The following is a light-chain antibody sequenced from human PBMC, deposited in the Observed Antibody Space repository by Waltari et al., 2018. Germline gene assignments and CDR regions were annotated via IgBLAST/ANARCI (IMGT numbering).Light chain of an antibody. CDR1: QSVRRA. CDR2: DAS. Sequence: DIVLTQSPGTLSLSPGERATLPCRASQSVRRALAWYQPKPGQAPRLLIYDASNRATGIPDRFSGSASGTDFSLTISRLEPEDFAVYYCQHYLRLPVAFGQGTKVEIK. CDR3: QHYLRLPVA. V-gene: IGKV3-20*01. J-gene: IGKJ1*01.